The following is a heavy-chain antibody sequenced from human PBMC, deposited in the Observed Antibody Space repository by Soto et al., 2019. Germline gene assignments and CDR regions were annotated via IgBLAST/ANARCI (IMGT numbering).Heavy chain of an antibody. CDR3: ARIFACYYDSSGCYRHGWFDP. CDR2: IDWDDDK. J-gene: IGHJ5*02. V-gene: IGHV2-70*01. D-gene: IGHD3-22*01. Sequence: SGPTLVNPTQTLTLTCTFSGFSLSTSGMCVSWIRQPPGKALEWLALIDWDDDKYYSTSLKTRLTISKDTSKNQVVLTMTNMDPVDTATYYCARIFACYYDSSGCYRHGWFDPWGQGTLVTVSS. CDR1: GFSLSTSGMC.